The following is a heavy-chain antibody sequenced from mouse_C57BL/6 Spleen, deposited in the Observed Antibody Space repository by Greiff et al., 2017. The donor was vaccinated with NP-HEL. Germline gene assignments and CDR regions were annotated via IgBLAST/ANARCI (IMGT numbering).Heavy chain of an antibody. Sequence: EVQRVESEGGLVQPGSSMKLSCTASGFTFSDYYMAWVRQVPEKGLEWVANINYDGSSTYYLDSLKSRFIISRDNAKNILYLQMSSLKSEDTATYYCARAYYGSSYWYFDVWGTRTTVTVSS. CDR2: INYDGSST. CDR1: GFTFSDYY. J-gene: IGHJ1*03. V-gene: IGHV5-16*01. CDR3: ARAYYGSSYWYFDV. D-gene: IGHD1-1*01.